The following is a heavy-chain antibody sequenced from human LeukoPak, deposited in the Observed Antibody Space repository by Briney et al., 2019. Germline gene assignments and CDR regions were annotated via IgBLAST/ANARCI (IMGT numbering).Heavy chain of an antibody. CDR2: ISGSGVTT. J-gene: IGHJ1*01. Sequence: GGSLRLSCEASGFTFSSYAMSWVRQAPGKGLEWVSAISGSGVTTHYAGSVKGRFSISRDNSKNTPYLQMNSLRAEDTALYYCAKKVVVGATSPYSDFQDWGQGTLVTVSS. CDR3: AKKVVVGATSPYSDFQD. CDR1: GFTFSSYA. D-gene: IGHD1-26*01. V-gene: IGHV3-23*01.